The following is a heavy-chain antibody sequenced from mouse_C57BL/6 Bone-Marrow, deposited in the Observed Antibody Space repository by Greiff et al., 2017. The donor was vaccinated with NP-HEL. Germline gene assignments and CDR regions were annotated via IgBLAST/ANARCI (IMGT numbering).Heavy chain of an antibody. CDR3: ERLNWGFAY. J-gene: IGHJ3*01. Sequence: EVQLQQSGPELVQPGASVKMSCKASGYTFTDYNMHWVKQSHGKGLEWNGHINPNSGGTSYNKKFKGKATLTVNKSSSTAYMELRSLTSEDSAVYYCERLNWGFAYWGQGTLVTVSA. V-gene: IGHV1-22*01. D-gene: IGHD4-1*01. CDR2: INPNSGGT. CDR1: GYTFTDYN.